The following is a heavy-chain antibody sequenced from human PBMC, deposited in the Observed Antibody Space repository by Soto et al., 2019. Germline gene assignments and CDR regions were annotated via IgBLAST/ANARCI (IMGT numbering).Heavy chain of an antibody. Sequence: GSLRLSCSASGFTFSSYAMHWVRQAPGKGLEYVSAISSNGGSTYYADSVKGRFTISRDNSKNTLYLQMSSLRAEDTAVYYCVKGTIAVAGTWNYYYGMDVWGQGXTVTVYS. CDR1: GFTFSSYA. CDR3: VKGTIAVAGTWNYYYGMDV. D-gene: IGHD6-19*01. V-gene: IGHV3-64D*06. J-gene: IGHJ6*02. CDR2: ISSNGGST.